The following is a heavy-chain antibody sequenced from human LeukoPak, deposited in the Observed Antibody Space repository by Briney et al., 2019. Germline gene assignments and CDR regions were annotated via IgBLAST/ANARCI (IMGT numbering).Heavy chain of an antibody. V-gene: IGHV3-7*01. CDR1: GFIFSTYW. CDR2: MKQDGSEK. CDR3: AREIMTGYYWSAANYFDP. J-gene: IGHJ5*02. D-gene: IGHD3-9*01. Sequence: GGSLRPSCAASGFIFSTYWRTWVRQALGKGLEWVANMKQDGSEKYYVDSVKGRFTISRDNAKNSLYLEMNSLRAEDTAVYYCAREIMTGYYWSAANYFDPWGQGTLVTVSS.